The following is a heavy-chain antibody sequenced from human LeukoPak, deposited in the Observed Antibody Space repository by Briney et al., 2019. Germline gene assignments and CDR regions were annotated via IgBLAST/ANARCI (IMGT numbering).Heavy chain of an antibody. CDR1: GGSFSGYY. D-gene: IGHD5-24*01. J-gene: IGHJ5*02. Sequence: SETLSLTCAVYGGSFSGYYWSWIRQPPGKGLEWIGEINHSGSTNYNPSLKSRVTISVDTSKNQFSLKLSSVTAADTAVHYCARSLFRGFDPWGQGTLVTVSS. CDR2: INHSGST. V-gene: IGHV4-34*01. CDR3: ARSLFRGFDP.